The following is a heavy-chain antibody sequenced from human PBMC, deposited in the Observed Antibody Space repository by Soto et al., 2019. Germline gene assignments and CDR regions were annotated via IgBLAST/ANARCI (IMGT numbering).Heavy chain of an antibody. CDR3: ARTYCGGDCYSWDV. CDR2: IIPIFGTA. J-gene: IGHJ6*02. D-gene: IGHD2-21*02. V-gene: IGHV1-69*13. Sequence: VKVSCKASGGTFSSYAISWVRQAPGQGLEWMGGIIPIFGTANYAQKFQGRVTITADESTSTAYMELSSLRSEDTAVYYCARTYCGGDCYSWDVWGQGTTVTVSS. CDR1: GGTFSSYA.